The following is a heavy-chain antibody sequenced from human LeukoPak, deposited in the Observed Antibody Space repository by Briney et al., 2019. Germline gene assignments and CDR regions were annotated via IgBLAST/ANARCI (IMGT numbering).Heavy chain of an antibody. Sequence: ASVKVSCKHSLYTFTSYGISWVRQAPGQGLAWMGWISAYNGNTNYAQKLQGRVTMTTDTSTSTAYMELRSLRSDDTAVYYCATGVTTVTAPLDYWGQGTLVTVSS. CDR3: ATGVTTVTAPLDY. CDR2: ISAYNGNT. D-gene: IGHD4-17*01. V-gene: IGHV1-18*01. J-gene: IGHJ4*02. CDR1: LYTFTSYG.